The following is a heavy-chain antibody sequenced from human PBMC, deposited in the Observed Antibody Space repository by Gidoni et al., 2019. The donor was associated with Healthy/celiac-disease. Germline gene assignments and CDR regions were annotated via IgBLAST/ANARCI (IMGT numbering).Heavy chain of an antibody. D-gene: IGHD6-13*01. J-gene: IGHJ4*02. CDR2: IYYSGST. V-gene: IGHV4-59*01. CDR3: ARGPRSSSSWYGGYFDY. Sequence: QVQLQESGPGLVKPSETLSLTCTVSGGSISSYYWSWIRQPPAKGLEWIGYIYYSGSTNYNPSLKSRVTISVDTSKNQFSLKLSSVTAADTAVYYCARGPRSSSSWYGGYFDYWGQGTLVTVSS. CDR1: GGSISSYY.